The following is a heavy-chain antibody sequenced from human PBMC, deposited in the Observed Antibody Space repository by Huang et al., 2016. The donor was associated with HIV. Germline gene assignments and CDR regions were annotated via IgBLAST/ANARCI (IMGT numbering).Heavy chain of an antibody. CDR1: GGSFSGHY. CDR3: ARMFKYDSGGYWGNDAFDI. Sequence: QVQLQQWGAELLKPSETLSLTCAVSGGSFSGHYWPWIRQPPGRGLEWIGEISDSGSTTYNPSLKSRVTMSGDTSQSQFSLKLNSVTAADTAIYYCARMFKYDSGGYWGNDAFDIWGQGTMVTVSS. CDR2: ISDSGST. V-gene: IGHV4-34*02. D-gene: IGHD3-22*01. J-gene: IGHJ3*02.